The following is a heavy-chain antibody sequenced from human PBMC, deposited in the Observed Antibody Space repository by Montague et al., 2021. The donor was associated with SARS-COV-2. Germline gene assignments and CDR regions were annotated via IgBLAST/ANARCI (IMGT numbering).Heavy chain of an antibody. D-gene: IGHD3-16*02. CDR1: GGSISSSIYY. CDR2: IYYSGST. CDR3: ARALIMITFGGVIAHWFDL. V-gene: IGHV4-39*07. J-gene: IGHJ5*02. Sequence: SETLSLTCTVSGGSISSSIYYWGWIRQPPGKGLEWFGCIYYSGSTYYSPSLKSRVTISVDTSKNQFSLKLSSVTAADTAVYDCARALIMITFGGVIAHWFDLWGQGTLVTVSS.